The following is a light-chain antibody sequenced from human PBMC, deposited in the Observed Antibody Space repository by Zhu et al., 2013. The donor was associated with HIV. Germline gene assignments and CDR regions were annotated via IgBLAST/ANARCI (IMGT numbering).Light chain of an antibody. CDR2: KDS. CDR1: VVAKKY. V-gene: IGLV3-27*01. CDR3: QVWDSSSDHVI. J-gene: IGLJ2*01. Sequence: SYELTQPSSVSVSPGQTARITCSGDVVAKKYARWFQQKPGQAPVLIIYKDSERPSGIPERFSGSNSGNTATLTISRVEAGDEADYYCQVWDSSSDHVIFGGGTKLTVL.